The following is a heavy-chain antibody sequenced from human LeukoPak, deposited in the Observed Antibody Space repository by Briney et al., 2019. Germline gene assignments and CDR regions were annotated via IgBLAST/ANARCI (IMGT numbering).Heavy chain of an antibody. D-gene: IGHD2-2*01. CDR2: INSDGSST. Sequence: GGSLRLSCAASGFTFSSYWMHWVRQAPGKGLVWVSRINSDGSSTSYADSVKGRFTISRDNAKNTLYLQMNSLRAEDTAVYYCARYCSSTSCPPDAFNIWGQGTRVTVSS. J-gene: IGHJ3*02. CDR3: ARYCSSTSCPPDAFNI. V-gene: IGHV3-74*01. CDR1: GFTFSSYW.